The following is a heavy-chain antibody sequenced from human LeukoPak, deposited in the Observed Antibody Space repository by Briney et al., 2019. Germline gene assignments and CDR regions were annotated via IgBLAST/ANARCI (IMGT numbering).Heavy chain of an antibody. CDR2: ISYDGGNK. CDR1: GFTFSSYA. D-gene: IGHD1-26*01. CDR3: ARDRAPIVGATRYGMDV. J-gene: IGHJ6*02. Sequence: GGSLRLSCAASGFTFSSYAMHWVRQAPGKGLEWVAVISYDGGNKYYADSVKGRFTISRDNSKNTLYLQMNSLRAEDTAVYYCARDRAPIVGATRYGMDVWGPGTTVTVSS. V-gene: IGHV3-30-3*01.